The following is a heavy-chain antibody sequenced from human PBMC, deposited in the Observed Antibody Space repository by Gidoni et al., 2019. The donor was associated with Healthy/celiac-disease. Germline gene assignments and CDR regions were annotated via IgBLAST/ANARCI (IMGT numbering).Heavy chain of an antibody. D-gene: IGHD3-22*01. Sequence: EVQLVESGGAVVRPGGSLRLSCSASGFTFVDDGMRWVRQAPGKGLEWVSSINWNGCSTGYADSVKGRFTISRDNAKNSLYLQMNSLRAEDTALYYCATLETPAMIVGMDVWGQGTTVTVSS. V-gene: IGHV3-20*04. CDR3: ATLETPAMIVGMDV. CDR1: GFTFVDDG. CDR2: INWNGCST. J-gene: IGHJ6*02.